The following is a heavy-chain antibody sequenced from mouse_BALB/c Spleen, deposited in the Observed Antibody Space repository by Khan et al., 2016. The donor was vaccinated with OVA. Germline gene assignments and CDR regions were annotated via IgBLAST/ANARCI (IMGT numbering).Heavy chain of an antibody. CDR3: TRGGVENRFAD. CDR2: ISTYYGDV. Sequence: VQLQESGAELVRPGVSVKISCKGSGYTFTDFTMHWVKQSHAKSLEWIGVISTYYGDVTYNQKFKGKATMTVDKSSSTAYMELARLTSEDSAVYDWTRGGVENRFADRGQGTLVTVSA. V-gene: IGHV1S137*01. D-gene: IGHD1-1*02. CDR1: GYTFTDFT. J-gene: IGHJ3*01.